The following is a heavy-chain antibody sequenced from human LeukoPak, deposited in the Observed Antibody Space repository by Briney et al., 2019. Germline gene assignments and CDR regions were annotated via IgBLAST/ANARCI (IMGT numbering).Heavy chain of an antibody. J-gene: IGHJ6*02. CDR1: GYTFTSYG. Sequence: ASVKVSCKASGYTFTSYGISWVRQAPGQGLEWMGWISAYNGNTNYAQKLQGRVTMTTDTSTSTAYMELRSLRSDDTAVYYCAREALSWQLVPYYYYGMDVWGQGTTVTVSS. CDR3: AREALSWQLVPYYYYGMDV. V-gene: IGHV1-18*01. CDR2: ISAYNGNT. D-gene: IGHD6-13*01.